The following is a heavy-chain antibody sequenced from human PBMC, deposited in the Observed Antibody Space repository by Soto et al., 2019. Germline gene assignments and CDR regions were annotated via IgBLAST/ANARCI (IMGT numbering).Heavy chain of an antibody. V-gene: IGHV3-30*03. J-gene: IGHJ6*02. CDR3: ARGAEYQVLSRDYFYGMDV. Sequence: QVQLVESGGGVVQRGRSLRLSCAASTFTLSTYGMHWVRQAPGKGLEWVAVISYDGNNKYYADSVKGRFTISRDNSRNTLSLQMNSLTTEDTAVYYCARGAEYQVLSRDYFYGMDVWGQGIMVTVSS. D-gene: IGHD2-2*01. CDR2: ISYDGNNK. CDR1: TFTLSTYG.